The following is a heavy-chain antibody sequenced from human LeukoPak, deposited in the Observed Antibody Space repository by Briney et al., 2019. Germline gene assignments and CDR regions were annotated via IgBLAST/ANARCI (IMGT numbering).Heavy chain of an antibody. CDR3: ARTDGYCSGGSCYAYYFDY. D-gene: IGHD2-15*01. J-gene: IGHJ4*02. CDR1: GGSISSYY. V-gene: IGHV4-59*01. Sequence: PSETLSLTCTVSGGSISSYYWSWIRQPPGKGLEWIGYIYYSGSTNYNPSLKSRVTISVDTSKNQFSLKLSSVTAADTAVYYCARTDGYCSGGSCYAYYFDYWGQGTLVTVSS. CDR2: IYYSGST.